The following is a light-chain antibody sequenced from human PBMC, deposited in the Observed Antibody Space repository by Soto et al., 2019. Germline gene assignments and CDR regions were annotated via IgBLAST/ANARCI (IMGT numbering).Light chain of an antibody. J-gene: IGLJ2*01. CDR1: SSDVGGYNY. V-gene: IGLV2-8*01. CDR2: EVS. Sequence: QSALTQPPSASGSPGQSVTISCTGTSSDVGGYNYVSWYQQHPGKAPKLMIYEVSKRPSGVPDRFSGSKSGNTASLTVSGVQAEDEADYYCSSYGGSNNLVFGGGTKLTVL. CDR3: SSYGGSNNLV.